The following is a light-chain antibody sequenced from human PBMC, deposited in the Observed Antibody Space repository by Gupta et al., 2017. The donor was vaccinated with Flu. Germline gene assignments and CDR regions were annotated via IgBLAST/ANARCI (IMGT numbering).Light chain of an antibody. CDR1: EVINSY. CDR2: VAS. V-gene: IGKV1-39*01. J-gene: IGKJ4*01. CDR3: QQCQSNWIT. Sequence: PSSLSASVGDRVTITCRTSEVINSYLDWYQQKPGKAPKLLIYVASHLQSGVPSRFSGSGSGTDFTLTISNIQREDFATYYCQQCQSNWITFGGGTKLEI.